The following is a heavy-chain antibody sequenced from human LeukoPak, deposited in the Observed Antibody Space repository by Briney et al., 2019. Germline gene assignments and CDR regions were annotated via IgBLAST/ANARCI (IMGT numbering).Heavy chain of an antibody. Sequence: ASVTVSCKTSGYTFTNYDINWVRQATGQGLEWMGWMNPNSGHTGDTQKFQGRVTMTRNTSIRTAYIELSSLRSEYTALYYCARDIAGATKGGWFDTWGQGTPVTVSS. CDR3: ARDIAGATKGGWFDT. V-gene: IGHV1-8*01. D-gene: IGHD1-26*01. J-gene: IGHJ5*02. CDR2: MNPNSGHT. CDR1: GYTFTNYD.